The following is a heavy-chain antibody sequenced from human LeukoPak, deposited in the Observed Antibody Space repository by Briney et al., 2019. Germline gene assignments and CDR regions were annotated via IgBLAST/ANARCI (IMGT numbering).Heavy chain of an antibody. D-gene: IGHD6-13*01. CDR1: GFTFSSYW. CDR2: IWHDGSNK. V-gene: IGHV3-33*08. Sequence: QAGGSLRLSCAASGFTFSSYWMSWVRQAPGKGLEWVAVIWHDGSNKYYADSVKGRFTISRDNSKNTLHLQMNSLRAEDTAVYYCARDLAAAANYYYGMDVWGQGTTVTVSS. CDR3: ARDLAAAANYYYGMDV. J-gene: IGHJ6*02.